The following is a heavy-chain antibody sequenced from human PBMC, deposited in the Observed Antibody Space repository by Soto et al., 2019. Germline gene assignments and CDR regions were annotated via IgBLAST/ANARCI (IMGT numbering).Heavy chain of an antibody. D-gene: IGHD3-3*01. CDR2: ISGSGGST. V-gene: IGHV3-23*01. CDR1: GFTFSSYA. CDR3: ARDKDFWSGYPRNNFDY. J-gene: IGHJ4*02. Sequence: GGSLRLSCAASGFTFSSYAMSWVRQAPGKGLEWVSTISGSGGSTYYADSVKGRFTISRDNSKNTLYLQMNSLRAEDTAVYYCARDKDFWSGYPRNNFDYWGQGTLVTVSS.